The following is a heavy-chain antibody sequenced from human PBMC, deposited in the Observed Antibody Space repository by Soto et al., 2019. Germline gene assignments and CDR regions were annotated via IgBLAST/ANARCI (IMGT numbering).Heavy chain of an antibody. CDR2: ILSNDEK. D-gene: IGHD4-17*01. J-gene: IGHJ6*02. CDR1: GFSLSNARMG. CDR3: ARVARAYGDFLYGMDV. Sequence: QVTLKESGPVVVKPTETLTLTCTVSGFSLSNARMGVSWIRQPRGKALEWLAHILSNDEKSYVTSLKSRLTISKDTSKSQVVLTMTNLDPVDTATYYCARVARAYGDFLYGMDVWGQGTTVTVSS. V-gene: IGHV2-26*01.